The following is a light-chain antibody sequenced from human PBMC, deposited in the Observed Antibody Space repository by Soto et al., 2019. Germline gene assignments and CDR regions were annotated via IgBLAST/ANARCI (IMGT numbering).Light chain of an antibody. Sequence: DIQMTQYPSSLSASVGDIITITCRASQGISSFLNWYQQKPGKAPKLLIYAASSLQSGVPSRFSGSGSGTDFTLTISSLQPEDFATYYCQQSYRPPITFGQGTRLEIK. J-gene: IGKJ5*01. CDR1: QGISSF. CDR2: AAS. V-gene: IGKV1-39*01. CDR3: QQSYRPPIT.